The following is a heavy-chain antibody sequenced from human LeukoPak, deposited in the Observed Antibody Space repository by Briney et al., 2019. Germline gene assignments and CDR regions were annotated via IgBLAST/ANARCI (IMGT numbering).Heavy chain of an antibody. V-gene: IGHV4-61*02. CDR3: AREVPLAAAVDY. Sequence: SETLSLTCTVSGGSISSGSYYWSWIRQPAGKGLEWIGRIYTSGSTNYNPSLKSRVTISVDTSKNQFSLKLSSVTAADTAVYYCAREVPLAAAVDYWGQGTLVTVSS. D-gene: IGHD6-13*01. CDR2: IYTSGST. J-gene: IGHJ4*02. CDR1: GGSISSGSYY.